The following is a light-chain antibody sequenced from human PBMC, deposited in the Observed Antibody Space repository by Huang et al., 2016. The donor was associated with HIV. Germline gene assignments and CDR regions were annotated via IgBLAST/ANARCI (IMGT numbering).Light chain of an antibody. Sequence: DVVLTQSPLSLPVTLGQPASISCRSSQSLLRTDGNTNLNWFQQRPGQSPRRLIYNASNRDSGVPDRFSGSGSGTDFTLKIGRVEADDVAVYYCMQYTHWPHTFGGGTKVEIK. CDR2: NAS. CDR1: QSLLRTDGNTN. V-gene: IGKV2-30*02. CDR3: MQYTHWPHT. J-gene: IGKJ4*01.